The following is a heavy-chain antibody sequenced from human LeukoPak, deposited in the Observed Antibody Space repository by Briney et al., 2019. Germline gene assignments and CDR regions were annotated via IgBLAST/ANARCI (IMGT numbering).Heavy chain of an antibody. J-gene: IGHJ5*02. CDR2: IHHSGST. D-gene: IGHD4-11*01. CDR1: GGSLSSGGYY. Sequence: SETLSLTCSVSGGSLSSGGYYWSWIRQHPGKGLEWIGYIHHSGSTFYNPSLKSRVTISVDTSKNQFSLKLSSVTAADTAVYYCAGRLQAWGDNWFDPWGQGTLVTVSS. CDR3: AGRLQAWGDNWFDP. V-gene: IGHV4-31*03.